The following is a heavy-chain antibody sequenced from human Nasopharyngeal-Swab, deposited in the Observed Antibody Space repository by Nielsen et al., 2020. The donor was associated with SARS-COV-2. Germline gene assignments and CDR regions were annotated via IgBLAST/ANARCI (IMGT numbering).Heavy chain of an antibody. D-gene: IGHD6-19*01. CDR2: IKSKTDCGTP. CDR3: TTDSKRLRQWLVLDYYHMDV. V-gene: IGHV3-15*01. CDR1: GFTFSNAW. Sequence: WGSLRLFSAASGFTFSNAWMSWVRQAPGKGLEWVRRIKSKTDCGTPDYAVPVKGRFTITRDDSKYTLYLQLNSLKTEDTAVYYCTTDSKRLRQWLVLDYYHMDVWGKGTTVTGSS. J-gene: IGHJ6*03.